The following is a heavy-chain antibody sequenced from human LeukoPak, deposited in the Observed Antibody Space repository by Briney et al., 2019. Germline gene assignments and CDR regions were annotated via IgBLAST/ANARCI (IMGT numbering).Heavy chain of an antibody. CDR3: ARGKEKYDYVWGSYRPHNWFDP. Sequence: SETLSLTCTVSGGSISSYYRSWIRQPAGKGLEGIGRIYTSGSTNYNPSLKSRVTMSVDTSKNQFSLKLSSVTAADTAVYYCARGKEKYDYVWGSYRPHNWFDPWGQGTLVTVSS. J-gene: IGHJ5*02. CDR2: IYTSGST. D-gene: IGHD3-16*02. V-gene: IGHV4-4*07. CDR1: GGSISSYY.